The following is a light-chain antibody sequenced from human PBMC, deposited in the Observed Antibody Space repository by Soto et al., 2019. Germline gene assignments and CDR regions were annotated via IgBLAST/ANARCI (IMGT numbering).Light chain of an antibody. CDR2: EVD. CDR3: SSYAGNSYV. CDR1: SSDVGGYNF. Sequence: QSALTQPPSASGSPGQSVTISCTGTSSDVGGYNFVSWYQQHPGKAPKLMIYEVDKRPSGVPDRFSGSKSGSTASLTVSGLQAEDEADYYRSSYAGNSYVFGTGTKVTVL. J-gene: IGLJ1*01. V-gene: IGLV2-8*01.